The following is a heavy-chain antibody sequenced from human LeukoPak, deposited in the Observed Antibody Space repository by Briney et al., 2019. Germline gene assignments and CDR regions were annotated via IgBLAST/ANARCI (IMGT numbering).Heavy chain of an antibody. CDR3: AREMEGDYGSGTFFDL. CDR2: ISDSGSTI. J-gene: IGHJ4*02. Sequence: GGSLRLSCAASEFVFSDYYMSWIRQAPGKGLEWVSYISDSGSTIYYTDSVKGRFTISRDNVKNSLYLQMNGLRAEDTAVYYCAREMEGDYGSGTFFDLWGQGNMVTVSS. V-gene: IGHV3-11*01. CDR1: EFVFSDYY. D-gene: IGHD3-10*01.